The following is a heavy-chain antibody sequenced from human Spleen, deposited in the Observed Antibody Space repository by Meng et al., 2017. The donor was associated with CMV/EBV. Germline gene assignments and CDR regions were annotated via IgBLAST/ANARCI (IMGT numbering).Heavy chain of an antibody. J-gene: IGHJ4*02. D-gene: IGHD3-22*01. Sequence: GGSLRLSCKGSGYSLSSYWIAWVRQIPGKGLEWVGTIYPDDSDSRDSPSFRGQVAMSVDKSISTAYLQWSSLKASDTAIYYCARQRGGYASSAYYHYWGQGTLVTVSS. CDR1: GYSLSSYW. V-gene: IGHV5-51*01. CDR3: ARQRGGYASSAYYHY. CDR2: IYPDDSDS.